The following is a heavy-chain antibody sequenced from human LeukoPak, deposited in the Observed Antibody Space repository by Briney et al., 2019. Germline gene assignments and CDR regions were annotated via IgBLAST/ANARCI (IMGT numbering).Heavy chain of an antibody. CDR1: GFTFSSYA. D-gene: IGHD1-1*01. CDR2: IRSKAYGGTA. J-gene: IGHJ4*02. V-gene: IGHV3-49*03. CDR3: TRDRGAYNLYDY. Sequence: PGGSLRLSCAASGFTFSSYAMSWIRQAPGKGLEWVGFIRSKAYGGTADYAASVKGRFTISRDDSKAIAYLQMNSLKTEDTAVYHCTRDRGAYNLYDYWGQGTLVTVSS.